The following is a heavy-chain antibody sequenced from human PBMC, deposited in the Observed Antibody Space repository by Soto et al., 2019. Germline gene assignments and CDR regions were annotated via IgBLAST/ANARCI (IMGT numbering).Heavy chain of an antibody. J-gene: IGHJ4*02. Sequence: GGSLRLSCAASGFTFSSYAMSWVRQAPGKGLEWVSAISGIGGSTYYADSVKGRFTISRDKSKTTLYLQMNSLRAEDTAVYYCAKGGQWLAEIVIDYWGQGTLVTVSS. D-gene: IGHD6-19*01. V-gene: IGHV3-23*01. CDR3: AKGGQWLAEIVIDY. CDR2: ISGIGGST. CDR1: GFTFSSYA.